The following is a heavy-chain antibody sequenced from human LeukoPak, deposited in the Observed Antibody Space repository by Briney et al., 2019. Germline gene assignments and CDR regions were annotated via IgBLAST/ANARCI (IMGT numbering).Heavy chain of an antibody. V-gene: IGHV1-18*01. D-gene: IGHD1-7*01. CDR3: ARDSNYAPDY. CDR2: TKANTGNT. Sequence: GASVTVSCKASGYPFTSYGISWVRQAPGQGLEWMGWTKANTGNTKYGQKFQGRVTMTTDTSTSTAYMELRSLRSDDTAVYYCARDSNYAPDYWGQGTLVTVSS. J-gene: IGHJ4*02. CDR1: GYPFTSYG.